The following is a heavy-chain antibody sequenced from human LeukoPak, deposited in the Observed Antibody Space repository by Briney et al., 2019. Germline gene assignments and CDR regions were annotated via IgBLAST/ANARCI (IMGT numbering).Heavy chain of an antibody. CDR3: ARDSCSGGTCYFGY. CDR1: GFTFSSYW. V-gene: IGHV3-74*01. J-gene: IGHJ4*02. CDR2: INSDGSST. D-gene: IGHD2-15*01. Sequence: GGSLRLSCAASGFTFSSYWMHWVRQAPGKGLVWVSRINSDGSSTSYADSVKGRFTISRDSAKNTPYLQMNSLRAEDTALYYCARDSCSGGTCYFGYWGQGTLVTVST.